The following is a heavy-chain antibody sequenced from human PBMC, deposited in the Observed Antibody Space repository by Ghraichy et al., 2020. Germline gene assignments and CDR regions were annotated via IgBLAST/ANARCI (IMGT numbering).Heavy chain of an antibody. Sequence: GSLRLSCAASGFTFSSYSMNWVRQAPGKGLEWVSYISSSSSTIYYADSVKGRFTISRDNAKNSLYLQMNSLRDEDTAVYYCARGMALATIIGSWFDPWGQGTLVTVSS. D-gene: IGHD5-12*01. V-gene: IGHV3-48*02. CDR1: GFTFSSYS. CDR3: ARGMALATIIGSWFDP. J-gene: IGHJ5*02. CDR2: ISSSSSTI.